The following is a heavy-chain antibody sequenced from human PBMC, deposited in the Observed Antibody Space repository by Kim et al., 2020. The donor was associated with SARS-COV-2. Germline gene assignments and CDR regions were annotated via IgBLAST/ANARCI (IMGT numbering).Heavy chain of an antibody. J-gene: IGHJ3*01. V-gene: IGHV3-74*01. Sequence: YTDSVKGRFTISRDNARNTLYRRITSLTAEDTAVYYCARGRGAFNVWGQGTMVTVSS. CDR3: ARGRGAFNV. D-gene: IGHD1-26*01.